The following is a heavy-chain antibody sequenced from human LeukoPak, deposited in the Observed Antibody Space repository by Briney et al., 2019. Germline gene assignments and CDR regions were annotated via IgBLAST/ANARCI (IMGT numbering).Heavy chain of an antibody. V-gene: IGHV3-53*01. CDR1: GFTVSSNY. D-gene: IGHD6-19*01. CDR3: AKGPLTEVAGTTWDY. CDR2: IYSSGST. Sequence: LPGGSLRLSCAVSGFTVSSNYMSWVRRAPGKGLEWLAVIYSSGSTYYADSVKGRFTISRDNSKNTLYLQMNSLRAEDTAVYYCAKGPLTEVAGTTWDYWGQGTLVTVSS. J-gene: IGHJ4*02.